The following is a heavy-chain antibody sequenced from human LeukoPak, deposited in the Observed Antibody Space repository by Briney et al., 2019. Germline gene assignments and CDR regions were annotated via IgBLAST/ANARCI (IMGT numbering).Heavy chain of an antibody. D-gene: IGHD1-26*01. V-gene: IGHV3-23*01. J-gene: IGHJ4*02. CDR2: ISGSGGST. CDR3: AKDSRGSYGNGYFDY. Sequence: GGSLRLSCAASGFTFSSYAMSWVRQAPGKGLEWVSAISGSGGSTYYADSVKGRFTISGDNSKNTLYLQMNSLRAEDTAVYYCAKDSRGSYGNGYFDYWGQGTLVTVSS. CDR1: GFTFSSYA.